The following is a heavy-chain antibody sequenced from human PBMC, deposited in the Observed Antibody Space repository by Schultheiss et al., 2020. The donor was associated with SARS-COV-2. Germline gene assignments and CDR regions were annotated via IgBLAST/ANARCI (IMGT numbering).Heavy chain of an antibody. V-gene: IGHV4-4*07. CDR1: GGSISSYY. J-gene: IGHJ4*02. Sequence: SQTLSLTCTVSGGSISSYYWSWIRQPAGKGLEWIGRIYTSGSTNYNPSLKSRVTISVDTSKNQFSLKLSSVTAADTAVYYCARSIAAAHPDYWGQGTLVTVSS. CDR2: IYTSGST. CDR3: ARSIAAAHPDY. D-gene: IGHD6-13*01.